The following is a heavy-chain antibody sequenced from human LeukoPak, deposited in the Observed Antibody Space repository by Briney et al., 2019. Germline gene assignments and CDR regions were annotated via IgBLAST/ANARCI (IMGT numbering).Heavy chain of an antibody. CDR1: GGSISSYY. CDR3: ARLTRLSTSPDRYYLDY. J-gene: IGHJ4*02. V-gene: IGHV4-4*09. CDR2: IYTSGGA. Sequence: SETLSLTCTVSGGSISSYYWSWIRQPPGKGLEWIGYIYTSGGANYIPSLKGRVTISIDTSKNQFSLKLSSVTAADSAVYYCARLTRLSTSPDRYYLDYWGQGTLVTVSS. D-gene: IGHD6-6*01.